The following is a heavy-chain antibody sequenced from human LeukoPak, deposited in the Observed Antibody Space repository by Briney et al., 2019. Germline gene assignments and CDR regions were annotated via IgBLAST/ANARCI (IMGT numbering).Heavy chain of an antibody. J-gene: IGHJ3*02. CDR1: GFTFSSYS. D-gene: IGHD3-10*01. CDR2: ISSSSSYI. CDR3: ARDWFGDAFDI. Sequence: GGSLRPSCAASGFTFSSYSMNWVRQAPGKGLEWVSSISSSSSYIYYADSVKGRFTISRDNAKNSLYLQMNSLRAEDTAVYYCARDWFGDAFDIWGQGTMVTVSS. V-gene: IGHV3-21*01.